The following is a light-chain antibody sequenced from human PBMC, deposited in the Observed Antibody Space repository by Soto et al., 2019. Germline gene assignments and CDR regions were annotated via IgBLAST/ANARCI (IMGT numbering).Light chain of an antibody. CDR3: QQYGSSPGFT. V-gene: IGKV3-20*01. J-gene: IGKJ3*01. CDR2: GAS. CDR1: QSVSSSY. Sequence: EIVLTQSPGTLSLSPGERATLSCRASQSVSSSYLAWYQQKPGQAPRLLIYGASSRATDIPDRFSGSGSGSDFTLTISRLEPEDFAVYYCQQYGSSPGFTFGPGTKVDIK.